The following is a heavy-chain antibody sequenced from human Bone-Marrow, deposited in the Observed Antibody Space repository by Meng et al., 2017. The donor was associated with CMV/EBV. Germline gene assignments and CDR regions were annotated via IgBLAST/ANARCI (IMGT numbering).Heavy chain of an antibody. J-gene: IGHJ4*02. Sequence: SRGSFSGHAISWVRQAPGQGLEWMGGVIPSLDTSNYSQKFQGRLAITTDDSMSTAYMELTGLRSEDTAVYYCARSSLGYGGNMEFDFWGQGTLVTVSS. V-gene: IGHV1-69*05. CDR2: VIPSLDTS. CDR1: RGSFSGHA. D-gene: IGHD4-23*01. CDR3: ARSSLGYGGNMEFDF.